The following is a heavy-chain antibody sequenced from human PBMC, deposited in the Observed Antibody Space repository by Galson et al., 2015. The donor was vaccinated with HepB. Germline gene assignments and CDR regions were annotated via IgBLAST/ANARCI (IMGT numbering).Heavy chain of an antibody. CDR1: GYSFDYYW. CDR3: ARLVDGYKDY. D-gene: IGHD5-24*01. V-gene: IGHV5-51*01. Sequence: QSGAEVKRPGESLKISCQGSGYSFDYYWIAWVRQMPGKGLEWMGIIYPGESETRFGPSFQGKVSFSVDRSTSTAYLHWNSLKASDTAIYYCARLVDGYKDYWGQGTLVTVSS. CDR2: IYPGESET. J-gene: IGHJ4*02.